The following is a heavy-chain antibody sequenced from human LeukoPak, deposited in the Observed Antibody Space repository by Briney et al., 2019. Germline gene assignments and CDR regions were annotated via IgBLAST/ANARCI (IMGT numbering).Heavy chain of an antibody. Sequence: GGSLRLSCAASGFTFSSYGMHWVRQAPGKGLEWVAFIRYDGSNKYYADSVKGRFTISRDNSKNTLYLQMNSLRAEDTAVYYCAKDGYDSSGYLDYWGQGTLVTVSS. CDR1: GFTFSSYG. CDR3: AKDGYDSSGYLDY. CDR2: IRYDGSNK. D-gene: IGHD3-22*01. V-gene: IGHV3-30*02. J-gene: IGHJ4*02.